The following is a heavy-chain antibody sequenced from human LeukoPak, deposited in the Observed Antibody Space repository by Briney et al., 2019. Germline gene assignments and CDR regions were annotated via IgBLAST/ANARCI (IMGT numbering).Heavy chain of an antibody. CDR2: ISSGGST. D-gene: IGHD6-19*01. V-gene: IGHV3-66*01. Sequence: GGSLRLSCAASGFTVSSNYMSWVRQAHGKGLEWVSVISSGGSTHYADSVKGRFTISRDNSKNTLYLQMNSLRAEDTAVYYCARDGSGWYYFDYWGQGTPVTVSS. CDR1: GFTVSSNY. J-gene: IGHJ4*02. CDR3: ARDGSGWYYFDY.